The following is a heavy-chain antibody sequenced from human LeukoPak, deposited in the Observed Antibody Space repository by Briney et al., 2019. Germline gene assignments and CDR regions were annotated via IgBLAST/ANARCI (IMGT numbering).Heavy chain of an antibody. CDR1: GGSISSNNW. V-gene: IGHV4-4*02. CDR2: IYHSGSP. D-gene: IGHD1-1*01. J-gene: IGHJ4*02. Sequence: PSETLSLTCAVSGGSISSNNWWGWVRQPPGKGLEWIGEIYHSGSPNYNPSLKSRVTISVNKSRNHFSLNLSSVTAADTAVYYCARVNINNWHSCDYWGQGTLVTVSS. CDR3: ARVNINNWHSCDY.